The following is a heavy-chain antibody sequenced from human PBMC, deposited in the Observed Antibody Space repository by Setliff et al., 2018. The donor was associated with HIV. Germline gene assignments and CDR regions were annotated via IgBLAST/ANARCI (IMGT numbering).Heavy chain of an antibody. CDR2: IYPGDFDT. V-gene: IGHV5-51*01. CDR3: ARPRGGGEHYMDV. J-gene: IGHJ6*03. Sequence: GESLKISCKGSGYNFASYWIGWVRQMPGKGLEWMGIIYPGDFDTRYNPSFQGQVTISADKSISTAYLRWSSLEASDTAMYYCARPRGGGEHYMDVWGKGTTVTVSS. CDR1: GYNFASYW. D-gene: IGHD3-16*01.